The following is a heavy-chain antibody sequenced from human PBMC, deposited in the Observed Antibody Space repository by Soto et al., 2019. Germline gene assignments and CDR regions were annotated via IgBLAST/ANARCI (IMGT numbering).Heavy chain of an antibody. CDR3: ARDGYYYDSSGYYSGAFDI. V-gene: IGHV1-69*13. D-gene: IGHD3-22*01. Sequence: ASVKVSCKASGGIFSSYAISWVRQAPGQGLEWMGGIIPIFGTANYAQKFQGRVTITADESTSTAYMELSSLRSEDTAVYYCARDGYYYDSSGYYSGAFDIWGQGTMVTVSS. J-gene: IGHJ3*02. CDR2: IIPIFGTA. CDR1: GGIFSSYA.